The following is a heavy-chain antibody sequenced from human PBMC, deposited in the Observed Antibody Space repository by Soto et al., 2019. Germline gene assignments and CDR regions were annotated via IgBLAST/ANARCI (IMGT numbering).Heavy chain of an antibody. J-gene: IGHJ6*02. Sequence: QVQLVESGGGVVQPGRSLRLSCAASGFTLSTYGIHWVRQVPGKGLEWVAVIWSDGSRKYYGDSVKGRFTISRDDSKXXXXXXXXXXXXXXXXXXXXXXXXXXXXXXXXXXXXXDVWGQGTTVTVSS. CDR3: XXXXXXXXXXXXXXXXXDV. CDR1: GFTLSTYG. CDR2: IWSDGSRK. V-gene: IGHV3-33*03.